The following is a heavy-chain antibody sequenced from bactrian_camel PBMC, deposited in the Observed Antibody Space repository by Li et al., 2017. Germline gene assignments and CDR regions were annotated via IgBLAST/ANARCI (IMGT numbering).Heavy chain of an antibody. J-gene: IGHJ4*01. CDR3: AAGSDWASLATTEYEH. CDR1: GFTFDIYG. CDR2: ISIPGGAI. D-gene: IGHD4*01. V-gene: IGHV3S31*01. Sequence: VQLVESGGGLVQPGRSLRLSCTASGFTFDIYGMSWFRQAPGREREWVAVISIPGGAIFYADSVKGRFTISRDNAENTLYLQMNSLKPDDTAMYYCAAGSDWASLATTEYEHWGQGTQVTVS.